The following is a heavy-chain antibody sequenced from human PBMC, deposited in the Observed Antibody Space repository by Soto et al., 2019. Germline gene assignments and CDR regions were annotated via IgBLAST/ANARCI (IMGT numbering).Heavy chain of an antibody. CDR1: GGSISSYY. Sequence: PSETLSLTCTVSGGSISSYYWNWIRQPPGKGLEWIGYISYSGSTNYNPSLKSRVTISVDTSKNQFSLKLPSVTAADTAVYYCARTGPSMVMVDYWGQGTLVTVSS. D-gene: IGHD5-18*01. CDR3: ARTGPSMVMVDY. V-gene: IGHV4-59*01. J-gene: IGHJ4*02. CDR2: ISYSGST.